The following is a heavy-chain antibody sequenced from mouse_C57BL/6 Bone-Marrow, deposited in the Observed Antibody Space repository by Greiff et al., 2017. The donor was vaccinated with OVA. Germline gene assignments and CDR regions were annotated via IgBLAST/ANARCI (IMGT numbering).Heavy chain of an antibody. Sequence: QVQLQQPGAELVKPGASVTLSCKASGYTFTSYWMQWVKQRPGQGLEWIGEIDPSDGYTNYNQKFKGKATLTVDTSSSTAYMQLSSLTSEDSAVYYCARIPLITTVVADYGGQGTTLTVSS. D-gene: IGHD1-1*01. V-gene: IGHV1-50*01. CDR1: GYTFTSYW. CDR2: IDPSDGYT. J-gene: IGHJ2*01. CDR3: ARIPLITTVVADY.